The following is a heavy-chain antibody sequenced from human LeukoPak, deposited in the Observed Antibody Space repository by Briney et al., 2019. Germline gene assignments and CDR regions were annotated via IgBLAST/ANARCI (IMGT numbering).Heavy chain of an antibody. V-gene: IGHV1-18*04. Sequence: ASVKVSCKASAYSFIKYCISWVRQAPGQGLEWMGWINGYNGNTNYAQKIQGRVSMTTDTSTNTAYMELRSLRSDDTAEYYCARKGAGSGWPDYWGQGTLVTVSS. CDR3: ARKGAGSGWPDY. D-gene: IGHD6-19*01. CDR2: INGYNGNT. CDR1: AYSFIKYC. J-gene: IGHJ4*02.